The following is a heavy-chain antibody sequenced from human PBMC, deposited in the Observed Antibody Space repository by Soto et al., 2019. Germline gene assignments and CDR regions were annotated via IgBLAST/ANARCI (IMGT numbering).Heavy chain of an antibody. CDR3: ARDGPYIVCYFDY. V-gene: IGHV4-61*01. D-gene: IGHD5-12*01. CDR1: GGSVSSGSYY. CDR2: IYYSGST. J-gene: IGHJ4*02. Sequence: QVQLQESGPGLVKPSETLSLTCTVSGGSVSSGSYYWSWIRQPPGKGLEWIGYIYYSGSTNYNPSLKSRVTISVDTSKTQFSLKLSSVTAADTAVYDCARDGPYIVCYFDYWGKGTLVTVSS.